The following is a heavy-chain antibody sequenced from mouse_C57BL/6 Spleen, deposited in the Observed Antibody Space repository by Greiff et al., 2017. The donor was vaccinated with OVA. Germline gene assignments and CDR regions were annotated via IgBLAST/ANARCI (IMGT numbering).Heavy chain of an antibody. Sequence: VQLQQPGAELVRPGTSVKLSCKASGYTFTSYWMHWVKQRPGQGLEWIGVIDPSDSYTNYNQKFKGKATLTVDTSSSTAYMQLSSLTSEDSAVYYCARIYYGSSFYYAMDYWGQGTSVTVSS. CDR3: ARIYYGSSFYYAMDY. CDR1: GYTFTSYW. D-gene: IGHD1-1*01. V-gene: IGHV1-59*01. CDR2: IDPSDSYT. J-gene: IGHJ4*01.